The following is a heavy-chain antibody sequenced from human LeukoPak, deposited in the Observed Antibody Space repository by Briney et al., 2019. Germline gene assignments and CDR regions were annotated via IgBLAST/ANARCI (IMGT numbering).Heavy chain of an antibody. CDR2: VNANSGGT. V-gene: IGHV1-2*02. CDR3: ARGAVGATTWFDP. J-gene: IGHJ5*02. CDR1: GDTFTAHC. D-gene: IGHD1-26*01. Sequence: ASVKVSCKASGDTFTAHCMHWVRQAPGQGLEWMGWVNANSGGTKYAQKFQGRVTMTRDTTIRTVYMELGRLRSDDTAVYYCARGAVGATTWFDPWGHGTLVTVSS.